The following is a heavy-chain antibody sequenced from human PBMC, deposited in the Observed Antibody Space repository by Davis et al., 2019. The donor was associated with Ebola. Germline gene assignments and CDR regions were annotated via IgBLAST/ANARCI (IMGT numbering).Heavy chain of an antibody. CDR2: ISYDGSNK. CDR3: VRRIMITFGGIIVQDDAFDI. D-gene: IGHD3-16*02. V-gene: IGHV3-30*04. CDR1: GFTFSSYA. J-gene: IGHJ3*02. Sequence: GESLKISCAASGFTFSSYAMHWVRQAPGKGLEWVAVISYDGSNKYYADSVKGRFTISRDNSKNTLYLQMNSLRAEDTAVYYCVRRIMITFGGIIVQDDAFDIWGQGTMVTVSS.